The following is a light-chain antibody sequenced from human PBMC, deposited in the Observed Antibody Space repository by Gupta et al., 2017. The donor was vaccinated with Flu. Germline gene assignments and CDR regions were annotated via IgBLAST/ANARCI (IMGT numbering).Light chain of an antibody. CDR3: MQALQIPPT. J-gene: IGKJ1*01. CDR1: QSLLHSNGYNY. V-gene: IGKV2-28*01. Sequence: DIVLMRFPLSLPAAPGGQVSISCRSSQSLLHSNGYNYLDWYLQKPGQSPQLVIYLGSSRASGVPDRFSGSGSGTDFTLKITKVEAEDVGIYYCMQALQIPPTFGQGTKVEIK. CDR2: LGS.